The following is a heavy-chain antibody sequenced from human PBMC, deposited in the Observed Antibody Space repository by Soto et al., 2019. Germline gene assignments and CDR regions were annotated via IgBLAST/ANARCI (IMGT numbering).Heavy chain of an antibody. J-gene: IGHJ4*02. CDR1: GFSFSDYS. CDR2: ISSNSIYT. V-gene: IGHV3-11*05. Sequence: QVQLVESGGGLVKPGGSLRLSCVASGFSFSDYSMSWIRQAPGKGLEWVSDISSNSIYTNYADSVKGRFTISRDNAKNSLYLQMNSLRDEDTAVYYYARDRGPNLSRSFDYWGQGTLVTVSS. CDR3: ARDRGPNLSRSFDY. D-gene: IGHD7-27*01.